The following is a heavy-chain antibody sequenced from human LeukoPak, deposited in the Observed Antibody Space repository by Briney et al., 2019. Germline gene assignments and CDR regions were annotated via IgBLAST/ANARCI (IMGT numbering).Heavy chain of an antibody. CDR2: IYYSGST. Sequence: SETLSLTCAVYGGSFSSYYWGWIRQPPGKGLEWIGSIYYSGSTYYNPSLKSRVTISVDTSKNQFSLKLSSVTAADTAVYYCASTLLLHNWFDPWGQGTLVTVSS. V-gene: IGHV4-39*01. CDR1: GGSFSSYY. J-gene: IGHJ5*02. D-gene: IGHD3-10*01. CDR3: ASTLLLHNWFDP.